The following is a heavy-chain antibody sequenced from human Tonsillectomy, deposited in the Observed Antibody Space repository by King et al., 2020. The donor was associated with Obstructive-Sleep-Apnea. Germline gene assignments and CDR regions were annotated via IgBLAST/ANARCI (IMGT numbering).Heavy chain of an antibody. Sequence: HVQLVESGGGLVKPGGSLRLSCAASGFTFSDYYMSWIRQAPGKGLEWVSYISSSSSYTNYADSVKGRFTISRDNAKNSLYLQMNSLRAEDTAVYYCARIPRDSSGYYPDYWGQGTLVTVSS. D-gene: IGHD3-22*01. CDR1: GFTFSDYY. CDR3: ARIPRDSSGYYPDY. CDR2: ISSSSSYT. J-gene: IGHJ4*02. V-gene: IGHV3-11*06.